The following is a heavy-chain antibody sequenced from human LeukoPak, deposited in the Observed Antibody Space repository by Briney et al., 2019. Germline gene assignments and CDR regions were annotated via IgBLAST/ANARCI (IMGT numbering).Heavy chain of an antibody. V-gene: IGHV4-59*01. Sequence: PSETLSLTCTVSGGSISSYYWSWIRQPPGKGLEWIGYIYYSGSTNYNPSLKSRVTISVDTSKNQFSLKLSSVTAADTAVYYCARVDIVVVPAATDYYYYYYMDVRGKGTTVTVSS. CDR1: GGSISSYY. J-gene: IGHJ6*03. CDR2: IYYSGST. D-gene: IGHD2-2*03. CDR3: ARVDIVVVPAATDYYYYYYMDV.